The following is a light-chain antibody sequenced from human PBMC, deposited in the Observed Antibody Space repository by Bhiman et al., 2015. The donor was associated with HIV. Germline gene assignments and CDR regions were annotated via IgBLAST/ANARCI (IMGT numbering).Light chain of an antibody. CDR2: DVS. V-gene: IGLV2-14*03. CDR1: SRDVGGYNY. J-gene: IGLJ1*01. Sequence: QSALTQPASVSGSPGQSITISCTGSSRDVGGYNYVSWYQQHPGKAPKVMIYDVSNRPSGVSNRFSGSKSGNTASLTISGLQAEDEADYYCSSYTSTSTYVFGTGTKLTVL. CDR3: SSYTSTSTYV.